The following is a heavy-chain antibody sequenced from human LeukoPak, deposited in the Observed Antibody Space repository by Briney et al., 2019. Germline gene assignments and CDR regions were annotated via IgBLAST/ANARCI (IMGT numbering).Heavy chain of an antibody. Sequence: GGSLRLSCAASGFTFSSYTMSWVRQAPRKGLEWVANIKQDGSETYYVDSVKGRFTISRDNAKNSLYLQMNSLRAEDTAIYYCTRVGYIDEGIDYWGQGTLVTVSS. V-gene: IGHV3-7*04. CDR2: IKQDGSET. CDR1: GFTFSSYT. J-gene: IGHJ4*02. CDR3: TRVGYIDEGIDY. D-gene: IGHD5-24*01.